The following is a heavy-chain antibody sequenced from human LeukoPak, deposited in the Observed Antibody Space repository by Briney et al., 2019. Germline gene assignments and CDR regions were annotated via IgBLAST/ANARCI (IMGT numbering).Heavy chain of an antibody. CDR2: ISSSGGTI. CDR3: AELGITMIGGV. Sequence: PGGSLRLSCAASGFTFSSYGMNWVRQAPGKGLEWVSYISSSGGTIYYADSVKGRFPISRDNAKNSLYLQMNSLRAEDTAVYYCAELGITMIGGVWGKGTTVTISS. J-gene: IGHJ6*04. CDR1: GFTFSSYG. V-gene: IGHV3-48*03. D-gene: IGHD3-10*02.